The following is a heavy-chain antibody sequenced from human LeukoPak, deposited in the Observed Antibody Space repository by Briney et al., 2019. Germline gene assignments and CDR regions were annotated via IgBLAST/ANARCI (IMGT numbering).Heavy chain of an antibody. CDR1: GFTFSSYG. CDR2: IRYDGSNK. D-gene: IGHD2-2*01. CDR3: ARDPQLPRGWFDP. Sequence: GGSLRLSCAASGFTFSSYGMHWVRQAPGKGLEWVAFIRYDGSNKYYADSVKGRFTISRDNAKNSLYLQMNSLRAEDTAVYYCARDPQLPRGWFDPWGQGTLVTVSS. J-gene: IGHJ5*02. V-gene: IGHV3-30*02.